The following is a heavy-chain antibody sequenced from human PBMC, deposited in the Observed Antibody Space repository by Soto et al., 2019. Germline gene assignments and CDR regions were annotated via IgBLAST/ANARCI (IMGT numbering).Heavy chain of an antibody. D-gene: IGHD1-26*01. Sequence: EVQLVESGGGVVQPGRSLRLSCATSGFTFDDYGFHWVRQAPGKGLEWVSGISWNSGSVGYADSVKGRFTISRDNAKKSLYLQMNSLRADDTALYYCAKGWSYYWDNWFDPWGQGTLVTVSS. CDR1: GFTFDDYG. CDR3: AKGWSYYWDNWFDP. CDR2: ISWNSGSV. J-gene: IGHJ5*02. V-gene: IGHV3-9*01.